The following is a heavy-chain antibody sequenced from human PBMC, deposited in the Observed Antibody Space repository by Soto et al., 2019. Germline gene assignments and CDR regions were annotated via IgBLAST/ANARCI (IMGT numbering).Heavy chain of an antibody. CDR3: AIAGGKGWLDP. CDR2: IIPMLDIV. V-gene: IGHV1-69*13. D-gene: IGHD2-15*01. CDR1: VGAFSNLV. Sequence: SVXVSFKASVGAFSNLVISWGRQAPGQGLEWVGGIIPMLDIVHYAQKFQGRVAITADESTSTAYMELSSMRSEDTAVYYCAIAGGKGWLDPWGQGTLVTVSS. J-gene: IGHJ5*02.